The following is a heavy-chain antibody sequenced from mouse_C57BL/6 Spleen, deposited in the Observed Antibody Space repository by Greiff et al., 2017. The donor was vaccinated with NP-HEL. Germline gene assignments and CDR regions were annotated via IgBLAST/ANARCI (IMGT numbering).Heavy chain of an antibody. CDR3: VAYYSNYVDAMDY. CDR2: INPSNGGT. J-gene: IGHJ4*01. V-gene: IGHV1-53*01. CDR1: GYTFTSYW. D-gene: IGHD2-5*01. Sequence: QVQLKQPGTELVKPGASVKLSCMASGYTFTSYWMHWVKQRPGQGLEWIGNINPSNGGTNYNEKFKSKATLTVDKSSSTAYMQLSSLTSEDSAVYYCVAYYSNYVDAMDYWGQGTSVTVSS.